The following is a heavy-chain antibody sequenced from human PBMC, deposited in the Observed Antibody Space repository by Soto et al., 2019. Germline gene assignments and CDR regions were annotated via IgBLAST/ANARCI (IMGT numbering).Heavy chain of an antibody. CDR3: ARDVSPGSISLYRDACDI. J-gene: IGHJ3*02. Sequence: EVQLEESGGALVQPGGSLRLSCAASGFTLSAYWMTWVRQAPGKGLEWVANINRDGSKKSYLDSVRGRFTNSRDNVGNSLYRQMDSLRADDTALDVCARDVSPGSISLYRDACDIWGQGTMVTVSS. V-gene: IGHV3-7*05. CDR1: GFTLSAYW. CDR2: INRDGSKK. D-gene: IGHD3-10*01.